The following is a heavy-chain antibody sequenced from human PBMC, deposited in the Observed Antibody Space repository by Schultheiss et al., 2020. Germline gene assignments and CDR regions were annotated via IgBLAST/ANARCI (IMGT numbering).Heavy chain of an antibody. CDR1: GFTFSGSA. CDR3: AKDINGDYGGADY. J-gene: IGHJ4*02. D-gene: IGHD4-17*01. V-gene: IGHV3-23*01. Sequence: GSLRLSCAASGFTFSGSAMHWVRQAPGKGLEWVSVISGSGGSTYYADSVKGRFTISRDNSKNSLYLQMNSLRAEDTALYYCAKDINGDYGGADYWGQGTLVTVSS. CDR2: ISGSGGST.